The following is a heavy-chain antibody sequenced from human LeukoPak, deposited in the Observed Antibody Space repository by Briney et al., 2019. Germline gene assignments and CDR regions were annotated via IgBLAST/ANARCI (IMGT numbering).Heavy chain of an antibody. V-gene: IGHV3-74*01. CDR3: CSAPIVGATLAGY. D-gene: IGHD1-26*01. Sequence: GGSLRLSCAASGFTFSSYWMHWVRQAPGKGLVWVSRINSDGSSTSYADSVKGRFTISRDNAKNTLYLQMNSLRAEDTAVYYCCSAPIVGATLAGYWGQGTLVTVSS. CDR2: INSDGSST. CDR1: GFTFSSYW. J-gene: IGHJ4*02.